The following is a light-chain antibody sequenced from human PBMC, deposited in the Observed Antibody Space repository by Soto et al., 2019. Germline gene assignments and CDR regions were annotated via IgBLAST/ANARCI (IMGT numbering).Light chain of an antibody. Sequence: EIVLLQSPGTLSLSPGERATLSCRASQTLRRTYIAWYQQKPGQAPRVLIYGASKRATGIPDRFSGSGSGTDFSLTISRLEPEDFAVYYCHQYDNAPQTYGQGTKVDIK. V-gene: IGKV3-20*01. CDR2: GAS. J-gene: IGKJ2*01. CDR1: QTLRRTY. CDR3: HQYDNAPQT.